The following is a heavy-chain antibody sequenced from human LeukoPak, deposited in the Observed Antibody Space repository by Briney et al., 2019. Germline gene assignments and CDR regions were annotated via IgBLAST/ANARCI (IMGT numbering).Heavy chain of an antibody. CDR2: ISSSSSYI. V-gene: IGHV3-21*01. CDR3: ARDGQEFSSSWYADY. Sequence: PGGSLRLPCAASGFTFSSYRMNWVRQAPGKGLEWVSSISSSSSYIYYADSVKGRFTISRDNAKNSLYLQMNSLRAEDTAVYYCARDGQEFSSSWYADYWGQGTLVTVSS. D-gene: IGHD6-13*01. CDR1: GFTFSSYR. J-gene: IGHJ4*02.